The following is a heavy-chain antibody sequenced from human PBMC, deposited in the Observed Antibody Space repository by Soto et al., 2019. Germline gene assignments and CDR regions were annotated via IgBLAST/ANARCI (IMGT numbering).Heavy chain of an antibody. CDR3: ARDLGWDGYNLGGY. CDR2: IYYSGST. Sequence: QVQLQESGPGLVKPSETLSLTCTVSGGSVSSGSYYWSWIRQPPGKGLEWIGYIYYSGSTNYNPSRKSRVTISVDTSKTQLSLKLSSVTAADTAVYYCARDLGWDGYNLGGYWGQGTLVTVSS. D-gene: IGHD5-12*01. V-gene: IGHV4-61*01. CDR1: GGSVSSGSYY. J-gene: IGHJ4*02.